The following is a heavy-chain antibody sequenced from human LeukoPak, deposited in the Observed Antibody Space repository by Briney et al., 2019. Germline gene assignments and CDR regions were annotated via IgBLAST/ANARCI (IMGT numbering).Heavy chain of an antibody. CDR1: GFTFSSYG. CDR3: AKETYYFDSSGYSALDY. Sequence: PGRSLRLSCAASGFTFSSYGMHWVRQAPGKGLEWVAVISYDGSNKYYADSVKGRFTISRDNSKNTLYLQMNSLRAEDTAVYYRAKETYYFDSSGYSALDYWGQGTLVTVSS. D-gene: IGHD3-22*01. J-gene: IGHJ4*02. CDR2: ISYDGSNK. V-gene: IGHV3-30*18.